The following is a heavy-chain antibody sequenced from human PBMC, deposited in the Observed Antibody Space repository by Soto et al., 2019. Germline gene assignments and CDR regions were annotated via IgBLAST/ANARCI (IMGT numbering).Heavy chain of an antibody. J-gene: IGHJ4*02. CDR3: AKGTCSGGSCRRDY. D-gene: IGHD2-15*01. V-gene: IGHV3-23*01. CDR1: GFTFSSYA. CDR2: ISGSGGST. Sequence: GSLLLSCAASGFTFSSYAMSGVRQAPGKGLEWVSAISGSGGSTYYADSVKGRFTISRDNSKNTLYLQMNSLRAEDTAVYYCAKGTCSGGSCRRDYWGQGTLVTVSS.